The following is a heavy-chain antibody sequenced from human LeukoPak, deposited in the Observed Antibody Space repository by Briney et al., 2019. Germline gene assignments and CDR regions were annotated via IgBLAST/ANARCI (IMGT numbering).Heavy chain of an antibody. V-gene: IGHV3-30*18. J-gene: IGHJ6*02. CDR3: AKDLGGSYNFYYGMDV. Sequence: PGRSLRLSCAASGFTFSTYGMHWVRQAPGKGLEWVAVTAYDGSTQYYADSVKGRFTISRDNSKNTLYLQMNSLRVDDTAVYYCAKDLGGSYNFYYGMDVWGQGTTVTASS. D-gene: IGHD1-26*01. CDR1: GFTFSTYG. CDR2: TAYDGSTQ.